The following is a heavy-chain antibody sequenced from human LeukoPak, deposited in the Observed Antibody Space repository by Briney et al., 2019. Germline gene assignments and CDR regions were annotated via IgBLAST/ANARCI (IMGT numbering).Heavy chain of an antibody. CDR1: GFTFSSYA. V-gene: IGHV3-30-3*01. D-gene: IGHD3-22*01. Sequence: GGSLRLSCAASGFTFSSYAMHWVRQAPGKGLEWVAVISYDGSNKYYADSVKGRFTISRDNSKNTLYLQMNSLRAEDTAVYYCARDMSYYYDSSGSDYWGQGTLVTVSS. CDR2: ISYDGSNK. CDR3: ARDMSYYYDSSGSDY. J-gene: IGHJ4*02.